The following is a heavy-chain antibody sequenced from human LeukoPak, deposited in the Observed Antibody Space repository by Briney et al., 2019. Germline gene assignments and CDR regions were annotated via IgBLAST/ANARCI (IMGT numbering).Heavy chain of an antibody. Sequence: PSETLSLTCAVYGGSFSGYYWSWIRQPPGKGLEWIGEIKHSGSTNYNPSLKSRVTISVDTSKNQFSLKLSSVTAADTAVYYCARGLTWQWLARGPYYFDYWGQGTLVTVSS. CDR1: GGSFSGYY. CDR2: IKHSGST. CDR3: ARGLTWQWLARGPYYFDY. J-gene: IGHJ4*02. V-gene: IGHV4-34*01. D-gene: IGHD6-19*01.